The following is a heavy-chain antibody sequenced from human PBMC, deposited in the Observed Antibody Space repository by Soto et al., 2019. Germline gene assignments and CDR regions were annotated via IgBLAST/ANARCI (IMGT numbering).Heavy chain of an antibody. J-gene: IGHJ4*02. V-gene: IGHV1-69*12. CDR1: GGTFSSYA. Sequence: QVQLVQSGAEVKKPGSSVKVSCKASGGTFSSYAISWVRQAPGQGLEWMGGIIPIFGTANYAQKFQGRVTITADESTSTAYMELSSLRSEDTTVYYSASPDSYGSGSYDYWGQGTLVTVSS. CDR3: ASPDSYGSGSYDY. D-gene: IGHD3-10*01. CDR2: IIPIFGTA.